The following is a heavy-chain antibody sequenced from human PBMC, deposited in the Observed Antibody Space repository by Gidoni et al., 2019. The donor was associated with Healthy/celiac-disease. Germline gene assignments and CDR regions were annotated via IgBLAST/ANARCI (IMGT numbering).Heavy chain of an antibody. D-gene: IGHD6-13*01. J-gene: IGHJ4*02. CDR3: ARGARSGIAAAGLFDY. CDR2: INHSGST. CDR1: GGSFSGYY. Sequence: QVQLQQWGAGLLKPSETLSLTCAVYGGSFSGYYWSWLRQPPGQGLEWIGEINHSGSTNYNPSLKSRVTISVDTSKNQFSLKLSSVTAADTAVYYCARGARSGIAAAGLFDYWGQGTLVTVSS. V-gene: IGHV4-34*01.